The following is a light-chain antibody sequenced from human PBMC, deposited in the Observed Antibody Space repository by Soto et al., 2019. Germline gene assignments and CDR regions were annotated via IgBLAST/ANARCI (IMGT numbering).Light chain of an antibody. CDR1: LSVSSSY. CDR3: QQGYT. J-gene: IGKJ2*01. V-gene: IGKV3-20*01. Sequence: EIVLTQSPGTLSLSPGERATLSCRASLSVSSSYLDWYHQKPGQALRLLIYGAVSRATRIPDRFSGSGSGTDFTLPISRLGPKDFAVDYCQQGYTLGQWTKLEIK. CDR2: GAV.